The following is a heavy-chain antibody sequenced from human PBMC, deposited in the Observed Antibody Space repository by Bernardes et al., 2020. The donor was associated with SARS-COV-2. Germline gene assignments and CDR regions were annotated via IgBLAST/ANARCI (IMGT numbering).Heavy chain of an antibody. D-gene: IGHD3-16*01. CDR1: GYFFSSYF. Sequence: ASVKVSRKSSGYFFSSYFVQWVRQAPAQGLGWLGIINPLDGSATYSQKFQGRMTMTRDTSTRTVYMEPSSLRSDDTAVFYCAREGVRQEDPGDHLGQGTLITVAS. CDR3: AREGVRQEDPGDH. CDR2: INPLDGSA. V-gene: IGHV1-46*01. J-gene: IGHJ4*02.